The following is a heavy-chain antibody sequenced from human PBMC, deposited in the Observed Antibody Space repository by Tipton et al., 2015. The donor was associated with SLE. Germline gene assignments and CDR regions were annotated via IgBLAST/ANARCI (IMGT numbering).Heavy chain of an antibody. CDR2: ISTSTGNT. CDR1: GYTFTSHA. Sequence: QLVQSGPEVKKPGASVKDSCKASGYTFTSHAINWVRQAPGQGLEWMGGISTSTGNTDYAQKFQDRVTMTSDTSTSTAYVELRSLRSDDSAVDYCATVSTSWYAHSVDIWGQGTMVAGSS. CDR3: ATVSTSWYAHSVDI. D-gene: IGHD6-13*01. J-gene: IGHJ3*02. V-gene: IGHV1-18*01.